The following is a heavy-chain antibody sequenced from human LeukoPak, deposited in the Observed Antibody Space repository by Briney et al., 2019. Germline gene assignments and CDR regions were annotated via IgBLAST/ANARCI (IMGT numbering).Heavy chain of an antibody. Sequence: LESLSLTCTVSVGSISNYYWSCIRQRAGKGLECVGRIYSSRTTNYNPSLMSRVTMSVDTSKNQFSVKLSSVTAADTAVYYCARNLDHAWFDPWGQGTLVTVS. CDR3: ARNLDHAWFDP. CDR1: VGSISNYY. D-gene: IGHD1-14*01. CDR2: IYSSRTT. V-gene: IGHV4-4*07. J-gene: IGHJ5*02.